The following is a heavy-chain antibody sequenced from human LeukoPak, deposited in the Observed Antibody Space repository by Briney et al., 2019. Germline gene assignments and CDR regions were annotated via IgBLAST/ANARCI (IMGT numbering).Heavy chain of an antibody. D-gene: IGHD4-17*01. J-gene: IGHJ5*02. CDR3: ASCEVTKGWFDP. CDR1: GGSFSGYY. CDR2: INHSGST. Sequence: PSETLTLTCAVYGGSFSGYYWSWIRQPPGKGLEWIGEINHSGSTNYNPSLKSRVTISVDTSKNQFSLKLSSVTAADTAVYYCASCEVTKGWFDPWGQGTLVTVSS. V-gene: IGHV4-34*01.